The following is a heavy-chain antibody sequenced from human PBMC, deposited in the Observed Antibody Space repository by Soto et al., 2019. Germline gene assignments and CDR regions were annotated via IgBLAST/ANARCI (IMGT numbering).Heavy chain of an antibody. CDR3: AREAAAGTLDN. J-gene: IGHJ4*02. D-gene: IGHD6-13*01. V-gene: IGHV1-3*01. CDR1: GYTFTSYS. Sequence: ASVKVSCKASGYTFTSYSMQWVRQAPGQRLEWMGWINADNGNTKYSQKFQGRVTITRDTSASTAYMELSSLRSEDTAVYYCAREAAAGTLDNWGQGTLVTVSS. CDR2: INADNGNT.